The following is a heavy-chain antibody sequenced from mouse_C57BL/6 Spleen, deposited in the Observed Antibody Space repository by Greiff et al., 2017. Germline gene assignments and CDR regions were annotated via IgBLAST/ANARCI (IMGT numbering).Heavy chain of an antibody. Sequence: QVQLQQPGAELMKPGASVKLSCKASGYTFTGHWIEWVKQRPGHGLEWIGEILPGSGSTNYNEKFKGKATFTADTSSNTAYMQLSSLTTEDSAIYYCARYYINYHVGNAMDYWGQGTSVTVSS. CDR2: ILPGSGST. V-gene: IGHV1-9*01. D-gene: IGHD2-5*01. J-gene: IGHJ4*01. CDR3: ARYYINYHVGNAMDY. CDR1: GYTFTGHW.